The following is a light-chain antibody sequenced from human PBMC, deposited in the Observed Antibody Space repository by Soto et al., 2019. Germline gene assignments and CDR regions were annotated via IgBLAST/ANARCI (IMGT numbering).Light chain of an antibody. CDR2: DAS. J-gene: IGKJ2*01. Sequence: DIQMTQSPSTLSASIGDRVTITCRASQSISYWLAWYQQKPGKAPKLLIYDASILESGVPSTFSSSGSGTEFTLTISSLQPDDFATYYCQQYNSYSYTFGQGTKVEIK. V-gene: IGKV1-5*01. CDR1: QSISYW. CDR3: QQYNSYSYT.